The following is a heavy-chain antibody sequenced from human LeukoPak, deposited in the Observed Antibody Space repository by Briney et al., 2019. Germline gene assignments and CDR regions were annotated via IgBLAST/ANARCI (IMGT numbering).Heavy chain of an antibody. Sequence: QTGGSLRLSCAASGFTVSSNYMSWVRQAPGKGLEWVSTIGTASDTYYPGSVEGRFTLSRDNAKNSLYLQMNSLTAGDTAVYYCARGPPRGKYYYMDVWGKGTTVTVSS. CDR1: GFTVSSNY. CDR2: IGTASDT. V-gene: IGHV3-13*01. J-gene: IGHJ6*03. CDR3: ARGPPRGKYYYMDV. D-gene: IGHD1-1*01.